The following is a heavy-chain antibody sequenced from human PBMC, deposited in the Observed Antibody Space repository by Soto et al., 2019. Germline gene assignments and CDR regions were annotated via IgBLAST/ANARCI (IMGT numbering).Heavy chain of an antibody. CDR3: ARGRYGDY. CDR2: ISAHHGNT. CDR1: GYAFTTYG. V-gene: IGHV1-18*01. J-gene: IGHJ4*02. D-gene: IGHD1-1*01. Sequence: QVHLVQSGAEVKKPGASVKVSCKGSGYAFTTYGITWVRQAPGQGLEWMGWISAHHGNTNYAQKLQGRVTVTRDTSASPACMELRSLRPDATAVYYCARGRYGDYWGQGALVTVSS.